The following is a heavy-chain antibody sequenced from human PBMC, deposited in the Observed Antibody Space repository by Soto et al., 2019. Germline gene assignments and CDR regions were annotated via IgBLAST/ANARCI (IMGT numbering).Heavy chain of an antibody. J-gene: IGHJ6*02. Sequence: GETLKISCKGSGYSFSNYAIIWVRQLPGKGLEWMGKIDPGDSDANYSPSFQGHVTISADMSITTAYLLWGSLKASDTAMYYCARPGPYYYYGMDVWGQGTTVTVSS. CDR3: ARPGPYYYYGMDV. V-gene: IGHV5-10-1*01. CDR2: IDPGDSDA. CDR1: GYSFSNYA.